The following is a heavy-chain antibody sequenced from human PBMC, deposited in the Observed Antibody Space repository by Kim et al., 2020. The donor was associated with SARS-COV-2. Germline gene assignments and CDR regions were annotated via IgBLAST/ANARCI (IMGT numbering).Heavy chain of an antibody. D-gene: IGHD6-13*01. J-gene: IGHJ3*02. Sequence: GGSLRLSCAASGFTFSSYGMHWVRQAPGKGLEWVAVISYDGSNKYYADSVKGRFTISRDNSKNTLYLQMNSLRAEDTAVYFCAKDSGSSWYVTHAFDIWGQATMVTVPS. V-gene: IGHV3-30*18. CDR1: GFTFSSYG. CDR3: AKDSGSSWYVTHAFDI. CDR2: ISYDGSNK.